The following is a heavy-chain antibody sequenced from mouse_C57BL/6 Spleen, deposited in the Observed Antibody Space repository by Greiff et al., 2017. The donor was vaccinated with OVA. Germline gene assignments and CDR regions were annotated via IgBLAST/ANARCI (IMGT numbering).Heavy chain of an antibody. J-gene: IGHJ2*01. Sequence: VHVKQSGPELVKPGASVKISCKASGYSFTGYYMNWVKQSPEKSLEWIGEINPSTGGTTYNQKFKAKATLTVDKSSSTAYMQLKSLTSEDSAVYYCARGDYGNYFDYWGQGTTLTVSS. CDR3: ARGDYGNYFDY. D-gene: IGHD2-1*01. CDR2: INPSTGGT. CDR1: GYSFTGYY. V-gene: IGHV1-42*01.